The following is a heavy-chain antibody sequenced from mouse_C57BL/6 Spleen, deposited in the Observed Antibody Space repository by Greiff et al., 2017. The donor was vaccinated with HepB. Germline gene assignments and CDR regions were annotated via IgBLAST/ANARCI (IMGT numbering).Heavy chain of an antibody. Sequence: QVQLQQSGAELVKPGASVKISCKASGYAFSSYWMNWVKQRPGKGLEWIGQIYPGDGDTNYNGKFKGKATLTADKSSSTAYMQLSSLTSEDSAVYFCARGRGLTGTSFAYWGQGTLVTVSA. D-gene: IGHD4-1*01. V-gene: IGHV1-80*01. CDR2: IYPGDGDT. J-gene: IGHJ3*01. CDR3: ARGRGLTGTSFAY. CDR1: GYAFSSYW.